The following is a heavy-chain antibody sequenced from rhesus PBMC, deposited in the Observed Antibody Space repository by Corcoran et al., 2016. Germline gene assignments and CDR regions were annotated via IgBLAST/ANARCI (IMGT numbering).Heavy chain of an antibody. CDR1: GYSISSNY. J-gene: IGHJ6*01. CDR3: ARTPYSNYYGLDS. D-gene: IGHD4-23*01. V-gene: IGHV4S14*01. Sequence: QVQLQESGPGLVKTSETLSLTCAVSGYSISSNYWNWIRQPPGQGLEWIVSIYGSGGINYLNPSLKSRVTLSVDTSKNQFSLKLSSVTAADTAVYYCARTPYSNYYGLDSWGQGVVVTVSS. CDR2: IYGSGGIN.